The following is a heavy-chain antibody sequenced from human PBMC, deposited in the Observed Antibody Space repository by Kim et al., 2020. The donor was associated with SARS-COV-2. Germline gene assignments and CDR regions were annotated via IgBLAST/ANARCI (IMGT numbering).Heavy chain of an antibody. D-gene: IGHD5-18*01. J-gene: IGHJ4*02. Sequence: NPALKRRGTITVDTSKNQFSLKLSSVTAADTAVYYCARIGYSYGPVGFDYWGQGTLVTVSS. CDR3: ARIGYSYGPVGFDY. V-gene: IGHV4-39*07.